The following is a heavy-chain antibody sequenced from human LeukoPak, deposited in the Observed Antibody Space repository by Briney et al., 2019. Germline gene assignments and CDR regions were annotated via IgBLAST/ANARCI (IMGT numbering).Heavy chain of an antibody. J-gene: IGHJ4*02. V-gene: IGHV1-2*06. CDR3: ARAVIVGATPFDY. Sequence: GASVKVSCKASGYTFTGYYMHWVRQAPGQGLEWVGRINPNSGGTNYAQKFQGRVTMTRDTSISTAYMELSRLRSDDTAVYYCARAVIVGATPFDYWGQGTLVTVSS. CDR2: INPNSGGT. CDR1: GYTFTGYY. D-gene: IGHD1-26*01.